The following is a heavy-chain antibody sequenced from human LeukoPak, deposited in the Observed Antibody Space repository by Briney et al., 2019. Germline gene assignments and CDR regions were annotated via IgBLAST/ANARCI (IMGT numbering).Heavy chain of an antibody. CDR2: INDDETST. J-gene: IGHJ4*02. Sequence: PGGSLRLSCAASGFSFSSSWMHWVRQVPGKGLEWVSRINDDETSTTYAESVKGRFTISRDNAKITLFLQMNSLRAEDTAVYYCATSGFRSYYDYWGQGTLVTVSS. CDR3: ATSGFRSYYDY. CDR1: GFSFSSSW. D-gene: IGHD1-26*01. V-gene: IGHV3-74*01.